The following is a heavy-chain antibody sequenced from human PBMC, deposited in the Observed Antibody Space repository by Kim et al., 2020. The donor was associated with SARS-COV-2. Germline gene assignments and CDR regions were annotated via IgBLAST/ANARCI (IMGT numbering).Heavy chain of an antibody. CDR1: GFAFNTYW. CDR2: IKQEGRDK. CDR3: ARDGLGGFLDL. D-gene: IGHD3-16*01. J-gene: IGHJ5*02. V-gene: IGHV3-7*01. Sequence: GGSLRLSCEASGFAFNTYWLSWVRQAPGKGLEWVANIKQEGRDKFYIDSVKGRFTISRDNAKNLLYLQMTSLRGEDTAVYYCARDGLGGFLDLWCQGTL.